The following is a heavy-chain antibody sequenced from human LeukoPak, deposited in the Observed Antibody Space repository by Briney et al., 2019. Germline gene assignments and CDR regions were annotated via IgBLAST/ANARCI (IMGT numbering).Heavy chain of an antibody. CDR1: GGSISSYY. V-gene: IGHV4-59*01. D-gene: IGHD5-24*01. Sequence: SETLSLTCTVSGGSISSYYWSWIRQPPGRGLEWIGYIYYSGSTNYNPSLKSRVTISVATSKNQFSLKLSSVTAADTAVYYCAREIGDRDGYSFDYWGQGTLVTVSS. J-gene: IGHJ4*02. CDR2: IYYSGST. CDR3: AREIGDRDGYSFDY.